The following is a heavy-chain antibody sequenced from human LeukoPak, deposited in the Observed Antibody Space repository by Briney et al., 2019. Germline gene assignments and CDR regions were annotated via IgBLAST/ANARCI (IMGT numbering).Heavy chain of an antibody. V-gene: IGHV3-74*01. CDR3: ARYTGGGAY. J-gene: IGHJ4*02. CDR1: GFTFSSGY. CDR2: ISSDGSNT. D-gene: IGHD2-2*02. Sequence: PGGSLRLSCAVSGFTFSSGYMHWVRQPPGKGPVWVSRISSDGSNTIYADSVKGRFTISRDDARNTLYLQMNSLRDADTAVYYCARYTGGGAYWGQGTQVTVSS.